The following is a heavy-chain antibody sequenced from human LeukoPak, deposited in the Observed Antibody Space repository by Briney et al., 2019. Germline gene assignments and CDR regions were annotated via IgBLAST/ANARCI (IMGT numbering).Heavy chain of an antibody. V-gene: IGHV4-31*03. CDR1: GDSISSGAYY. D-gene: IGHD2-15*01. CDR2: IYYSGTT. J-gene: IGHJ3*01. Sequence: SETLSLTCTVSGDSISSGAYYWSWIRQHPGKGLEWIGYIYYSGTTYYSPSLKSRLSISLDLSKNQFSLRLTSVAAADTAIYYCARSVPFGSGADVWGQGTMVTVSS. CDR3: ARSVPFGSGADV.